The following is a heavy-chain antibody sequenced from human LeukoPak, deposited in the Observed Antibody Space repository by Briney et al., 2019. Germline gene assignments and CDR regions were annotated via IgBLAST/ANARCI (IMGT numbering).Heavy chain of an antibody. V-gene: IGHV4-34*01. Sequence: SETLSLTCAVYGGSFSGYYWSWIRQPPGKGLEWIGEINHSGSTNYNPSLKSRVTISVDTSKNQFSLKLSSVTAADTAVYYCARGAYYYGLGNYWPVYWGSVSGKGTTVTVSS. CDR3: ARGAYYYGLGNYWPVYWGSV. J-gene: IGHJ6*04. D-gene: IGHD3-10*01. CDR2: INHSGST. CDR1: GGSFSGYY.